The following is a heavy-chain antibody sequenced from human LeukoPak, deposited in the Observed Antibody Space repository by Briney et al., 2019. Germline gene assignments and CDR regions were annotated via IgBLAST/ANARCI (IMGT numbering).Heavy chain of an antibody. CDR3: ARGGGLDV. CDR1: GFTFSSYW. D-gene: IGHD3-16*01. J-gene: IGHJ6*02. Sequence: GGYLRLSCAASGFTFSSYWMNWSRQAPGKGLEWVASINHNGNVNYYVDSVKGRFTISRDNAKNSLYLQMSNLRAEDTAVYFCARGGGLDVWGQGATVTVSS. V-gene: IGHV3-7*03. CDR2: INHNGNVN.